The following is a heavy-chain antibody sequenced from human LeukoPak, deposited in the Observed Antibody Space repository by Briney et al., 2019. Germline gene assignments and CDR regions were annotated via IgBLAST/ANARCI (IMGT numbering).Heavy chain of an antibody. V-gene: IGHV7-4-1*02. J-gene: IGHJ5*02. CDR2: INTNTGNP. Sequence: ASVKVSCKASGYTFTTYAMNWVRQAPGQGLEWMGWINTNTGNPTYAQGFTGRFVFSFDTSVSTAYLQISSLKAEDTAVYYCARDGLGHTENWFDPWGQGTLVTVSS. CDR3: ARDGLGHTENWFDP. D-gene: IGHD2-8*02. CDR1: GYTFTTYA.